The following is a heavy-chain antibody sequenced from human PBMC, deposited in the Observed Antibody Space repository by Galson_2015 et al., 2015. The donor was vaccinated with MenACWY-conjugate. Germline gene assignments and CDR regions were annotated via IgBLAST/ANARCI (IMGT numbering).Heavy chain of an antibody. J-gene: IGHJ5*02. CDR1: GFTFSSYW. Sequence: SLRLSCAASGFTFSSYWMSWVRQAPGKGLEWVANIKQDGSEKYYVDSVKGRFTISRDNAKNSLYLQMNSLRAEDTAVYYCARGHNLYYCDSSGYLNWFDPWGQGTLVTVSS. CDR3: ARGHNLYYCDSSGYLNWFDP. CDR2: IKQDGSEK. V-gene: IGHV3-7*03. D-gene: IGHD3-22*01.